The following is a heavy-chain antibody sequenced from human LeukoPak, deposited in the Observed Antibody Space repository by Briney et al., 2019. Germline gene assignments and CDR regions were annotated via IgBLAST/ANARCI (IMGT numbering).Heavy chain of an antibody. CDR2: INHSGDT. Sequence: SETLSLTCAVYGGTFSDHCWGWIRQPPGKGLQWIGEINHSGDTNYHPSLKSRVIISVDTSKKQFSLKLRSVTAADTAVHYCARKYYCDSSGPIDYWGQGTLVTVSS. CDR1: GGTFSDHC. V-gene: IGHV4-34*01. CDR3: ARKYYCDSSGPIDY. D-gene: IGHD3-22*01. J-gene: IGHJ4*02.